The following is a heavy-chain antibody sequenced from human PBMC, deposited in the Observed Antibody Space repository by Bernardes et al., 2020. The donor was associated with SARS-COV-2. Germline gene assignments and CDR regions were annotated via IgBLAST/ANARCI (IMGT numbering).Heavy chain of an antibody. D-gene: IGHD2-15*01. V-gene: IGHV3-7*01. J-gene: IGHJ6*02. Sequence: GGSLRLSCAASGFTFSSYWMSWVRQAPGKGLEWVANIKGDGSQRSSVDSVRGRFTISRDNAKNLLYLQMNSLRVDDTAVYYCATDIGYCSGNACYGMDVWGQGTTVTVSS. CDR3: ATDIGYCSGNACYGMDV. CDR1: GFTFSSYW. CDR2: IKGDGSQR.